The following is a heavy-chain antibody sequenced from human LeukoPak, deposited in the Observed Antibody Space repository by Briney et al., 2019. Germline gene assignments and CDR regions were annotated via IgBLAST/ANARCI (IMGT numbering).Heavy chain of an antibody. V-gene: IGHV1-46*01. CDR1: GYTFTSYY. J-gene: IGHJ2*01. CDR3: ARGRTVTNDFDL. Sequence: ASVKVSCKASGYTFTSYYMHWVRQAPGQGLEWMGIINPSGGSTSYAQKFQGRVAMTRDTSTSTVYMELSSLRPEDTAVYYCARGRTVTNDFDLWGRGTLLTVSS. CDR2: INPSGGST. D-gene: IGHD4-17*01.